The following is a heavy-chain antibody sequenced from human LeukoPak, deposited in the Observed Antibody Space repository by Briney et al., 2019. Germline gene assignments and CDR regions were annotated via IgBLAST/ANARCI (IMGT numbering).Heavy chain of an antibody. V-gene: IGHV3-33*06. Sequence: GGSLRLSCAASGFTFSSYGMHWVRQAPGKGLEWVAVIWYDGSYKFYADSVKGRFTISRDNSENTLCLQMNSLRAEDTAVYYCAKPRSDYYYSAFDYWGQGTLVTVSS. CDR3: AKPRSDYYYSAFDY. J-gene: IGHJ4*02. CDR2: IWYDGSYK. D-gene: IGHD3-22*01. CDR1: GFTFSSYG.